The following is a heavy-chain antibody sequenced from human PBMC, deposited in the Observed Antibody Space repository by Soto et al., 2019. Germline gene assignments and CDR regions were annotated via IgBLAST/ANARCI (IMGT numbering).Heavy chain of an antibody. Sequence: QVQLVESGGGVVQPGRSLRLSCAASGFTFSSYGMHWVRQAPGKGLEWVAVIWYDGSNKYYADSVKGRFTISRDNSKNTLYLQMNSLRAEDTAVYYCARDYYGSGSYLDYWGQETLVTVSS. CDR2: IWYDGSNK. V-gene: IGHV3-33*01. J-gene: IGHJ4*02. CDR3: ARDYYGSGSYLDY. D-gene: IGHD3-10*01. CDR1: GFTFSSYG.